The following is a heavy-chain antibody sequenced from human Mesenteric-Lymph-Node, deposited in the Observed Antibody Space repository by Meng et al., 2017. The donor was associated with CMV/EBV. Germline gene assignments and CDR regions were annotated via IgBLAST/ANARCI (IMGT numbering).Heavy chain of an antibody. J-gene: IGHJ6*02. CDR3: AKDRLTSGWYSPYYYYGVDV. D-gene: IGHD6-19*01. Sequence: GGSLRLSCAASGFTFSRYGMHWVRQAPGKGLEWVAFIRFDGSNKDYEDSVKGRFTISRDNSKNTLYLQMNNLRAEDTAVYHCAKDRLTSGWYSPYYYYGVDVWGQGTTVTVSS. CDR1: GFTFSRYG. V-gene: IGHV3-30*02. CDR2: IRFDGSNK.